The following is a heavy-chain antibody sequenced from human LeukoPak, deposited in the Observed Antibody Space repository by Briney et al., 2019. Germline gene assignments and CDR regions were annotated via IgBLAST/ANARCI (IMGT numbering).Heavy chain of an antibody. Sequence: GGSLRLSCAASGFTFSSYTMNWVRQAPGKGLEWVLSISSSSTNIYYADSVKGRFTISRDNAKNSLYLQMNSLRAEDTAVYYCARESVVVVVALFDYWGQGTLVTVSS. J-gene: IGHJ4*02. V-gene: IGHV3-21*01. D-gene: IGHD2-15*01. CDR1: GFTFSSYT. CDR2: ISSSSTNI. CDR3: ARESVVVVVALFDY.